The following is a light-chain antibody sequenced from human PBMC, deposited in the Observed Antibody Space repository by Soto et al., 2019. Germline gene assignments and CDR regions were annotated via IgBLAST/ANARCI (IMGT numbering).Light chain of an antibody. CDR2: AAT. Sequence: AIQMTQSPSSLSASLGDSVAITCRASQDIKNDLAWYRHRPGTAPKLLIYAATALQSGVPFRVSGSGSGTDFTLTIRNLQPEDSATYYCLQDYSHPPTFGQGTRLEIK. CDR3: LQDYSHPPT. J-gene: IGKJ2*01. CDR1: QDIKND. V-gene: IGKV1-6*01.